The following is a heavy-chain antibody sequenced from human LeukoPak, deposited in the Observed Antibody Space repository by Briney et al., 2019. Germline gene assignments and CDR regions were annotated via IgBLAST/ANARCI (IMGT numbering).Heavy chain of an antibody. CDR1: GGSVSSGRYY. V-gene: IGHV4-61*01. Sequence: SETLSLTCTVSGGSVSSGRYYWSWIRQPPGKGLEWIGYIYYSGSTNYNPSLKSRVTISVDTSKNQFSLKLSSVTAADTAVYYCARAPNNYGKFDYWGQGTLVTVSS. D-gene: IGHD3-10*01. CDR2: IYYSGST. J-gene: IGHJ4*02. CDR3: ARAPNNYGKFDY.